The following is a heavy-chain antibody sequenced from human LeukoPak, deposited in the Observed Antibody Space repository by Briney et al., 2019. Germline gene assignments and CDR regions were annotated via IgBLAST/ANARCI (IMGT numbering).Heavy chain of an antibody. Sequence: GGSLRLSCAASGFTFSIYSMNWVRQAPGKGLEWVSSISSSSSYIYYADSVKGRFTISRDNAKNSLYLQMNSLRAEDTAVYYCARAQNYGYGSGSYLQYYFDYWGQGTLVTVSS. CDR2: ISSSSSYI. D-gene: IGHD3-10*01. CDR3: ARAQNYGYGSGSYLQYYFDY. J-gene: IGHJ4*02. V-gene: IGHV3-21*01. CDR1: GFTFSIYS.